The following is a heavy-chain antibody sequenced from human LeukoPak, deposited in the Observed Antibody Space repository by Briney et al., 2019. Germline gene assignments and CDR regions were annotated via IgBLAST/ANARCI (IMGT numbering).Heavy chain of an antibody. Sequence: ASVKVSCKASGYTFTAYYLHWVRQAPGQGLEWMGWINPNSSGTNYAQNFQGRVTMTRDTSISAAYMELSRLTSDDTAVYYCARDVWVNDDSSGYYYVGYFDLWGRGTLLTVSS. J-gene: IGHJ2*01. D-gene: IGHD3-22*01. V-gene: IGHV1-2*02. CDR1: GYTFTAYY. CDR3: ARDVWVNDDSSGYYYVGYFDL. CDR2: INPNSSGT.